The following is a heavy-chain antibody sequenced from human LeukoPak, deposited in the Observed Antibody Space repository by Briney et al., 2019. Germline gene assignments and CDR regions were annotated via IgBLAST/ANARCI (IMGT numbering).Heavy chain of an antibody. J-gene: IGHJ4*02. CDR1: GGSISSSSYY. CDR2: IYYSGST. D-gene: IGHD1-26*01. V-gene: IGHV4-39*07. CDR3: ARGHGGSYLAYFDY. Sequence: PPETLSLTCTVSGGSISSSSYYWGWIRQPPGKGLEWIGSIYYSGSTYYNPSLKSRVTISVDTSKNQFSLKLSSVTAADTAVYYCARGHGGSYLAYFDYWGQGTLVTVSS.